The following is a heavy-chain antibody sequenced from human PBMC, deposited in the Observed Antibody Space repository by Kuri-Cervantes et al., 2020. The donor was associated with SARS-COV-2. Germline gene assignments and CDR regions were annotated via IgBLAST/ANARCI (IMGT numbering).Heavy chain of an antibody. J-gene: IGHJ3*02. CDR1: GFTFSSYS. CDR3: ARHMAGAHDAFDI. CDR2: ISSSSSYI. Sequence: GGSLRLSCAASGFTFSSYSMNWVRQAPGKGLEWVSSISSSSSYIYYADSVKGRFTISRDNAKNSLYLQMNSLRAEDTAVYYCARHMAGAHDAFDIWGQGTMVTVSS. D-gene: IGHD6-19*01. V-gene: IGHV3-21*01.